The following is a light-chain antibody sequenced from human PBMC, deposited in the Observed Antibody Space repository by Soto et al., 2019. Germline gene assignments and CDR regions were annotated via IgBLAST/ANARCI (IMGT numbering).Light chain of an antibody. CDR2: EVS. V-gene: IGLV2-14*01. CDR3: SSYTSISTPVV. Sequence: QSALTQPASVSGSPGQSITISCTGTSSDVSVYNYVSWYQQHPGKAPKLMIYEVSHRPSGVSTRFSGSKSGNTASLTISGLQAADEADYYCSSYTSISTPVVFGGGTKLTVL. J-gene: IGLJ2*01. CDR1: SSDVSVYNY.